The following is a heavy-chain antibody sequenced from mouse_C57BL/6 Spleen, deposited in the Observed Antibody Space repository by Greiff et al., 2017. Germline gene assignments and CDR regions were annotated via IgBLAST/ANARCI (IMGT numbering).Heavy chain of an antibody. CDR2: IYPGDGDT. V-gene: IGHV1-82*01. J-gene: IGHJ1*03. CDR3: ARSGGSSSWYFDV. CDR1: GYAFSSSW. D-gene: IGHD1-1*01. Sequence: QVQLKESGPELVKPGASVKISCKASGYAFSSSWMNWVKQRPGKGLEWIGRIYPGDGDTNYTGKFKGKATLTADKTSSTAYLQLSSLTSEDSAVYFCARSGGSSSWYFDVWGTGTTVTVSS.